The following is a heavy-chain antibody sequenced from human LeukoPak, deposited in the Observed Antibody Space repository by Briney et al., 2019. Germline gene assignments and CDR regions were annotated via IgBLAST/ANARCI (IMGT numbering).Heavy chain of an antibody. CDR2: INPNSGGT. CDR3: ARDGDGAAPRKRYFDWLSNYYYYMDV. D-gene: IGHD3-9*01. V-gene: IGHV1-2*02. J-gene: IGHJ6*03. CDR1: GYTFTGYY. Sequence: ASVKVSCKASGYTFTGYYMHWVRQAPGQGLEWMGWINPNSGGTNYAQKFQGRVTMTRDTSISTAYMELSRLRSEDTAVYYCARDGDGAAPRKRYFDWLSNYYYYMDVWGKGTTVTISS.